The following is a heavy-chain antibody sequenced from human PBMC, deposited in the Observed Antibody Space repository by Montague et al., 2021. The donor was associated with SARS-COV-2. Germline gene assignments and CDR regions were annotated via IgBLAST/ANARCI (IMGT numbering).Heavy chain of an antibody. V-gene: IGHV5-10-1*01. CDR2: IDPSDSYA. CDR1: GYTFITSW. J-gene: IGHJ5*02. Sequence: QSGAEVKTPGESLGISCQASGYTFITSWIIWVRQMPGKGLEWMGRIDPSDSYATYSPSFQGHVTISADKSINTAYLQWRSLKTSDTAIYYCAREDLNWFDPWGQGTLVTVSS. CDR3: AREDLNWFDP.